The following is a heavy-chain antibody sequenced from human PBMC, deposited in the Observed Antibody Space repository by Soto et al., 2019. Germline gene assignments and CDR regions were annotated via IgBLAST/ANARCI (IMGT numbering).Heavy chain of an antibody. D-gene: IGHD3-22*01. CDR3: ARPKDYDDCLAS. CDR2: INAGNGNT. CDR1: GGTFSSYV. J-gene: IGHJ5*02. V-gene: IGHV1-3*01. Sequence: ASVKVSCKASGGTFSSYVISWVRQAPGQRLEWMGWINAGNGNTKYSQNFQGRVTFTRDTSANTAYMELTSLISEDTAVYYCARPKDYDDCLASWGQGTLVTVSS.